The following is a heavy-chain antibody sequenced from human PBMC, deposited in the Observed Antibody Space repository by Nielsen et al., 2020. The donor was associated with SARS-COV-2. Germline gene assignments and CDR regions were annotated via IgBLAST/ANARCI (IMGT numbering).Heavy chain of an antibody. V-gene: IGHV4-39*01. CDR3: ARARVTDWFDP. Sequence: SETLNRTCTGCGGSISSSRYYWGWIRQPPGKGLEWIGGIYYSGRSYCNPSLKSRITISVDTSKNQFSLKRSSVTAADTAVYYCARARVTDWFDPWGQGTLVTVSS. D-gene: IGHD2-21*02. J-gene: IGHJ5*02. CDR2: IYYSGRS. CDR1: GGSISSSRYY.